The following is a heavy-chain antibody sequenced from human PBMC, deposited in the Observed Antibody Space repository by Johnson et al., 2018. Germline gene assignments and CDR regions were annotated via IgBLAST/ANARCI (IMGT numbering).Heavy chain of an antibody. V-gene: IGHV3-23*01. Sequence: VQLQESGGGLVQPGGSLRLSCAASGFTFSSYAMSWVRQAPGKGLAWVSTISGSGGRKYYADPVRGRFTISRDNSKNTLFLQMNSLRAEETAVYFCAKAEDYYDSSGAFQHWGQGTLVTVSS. CDR3: AKAEDYYDSSGAFQH. J-gene: IGHJ1*01. CDR1: GFTFSSYA. D-gene: IGHD3-22*01. CDR2: ISGSGGRK.